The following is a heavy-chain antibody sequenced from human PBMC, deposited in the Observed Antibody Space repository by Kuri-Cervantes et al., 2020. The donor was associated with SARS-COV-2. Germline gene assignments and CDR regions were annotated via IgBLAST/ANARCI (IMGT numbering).Heavy chain of an antibody. D-gene: IGHD4-11*01. CDR2: IYPGDSDT. Sequence: GGSLRLSCKASGYRFTSYWIGWVRQMPGKGLEWMGIIYPGDSDTRYSPSFQGQVTISADKSISTACLQWSSLKASDTAMYYCARHVAVTTSYYYYYGMDVWGQGTTVTVSS. CDR3: ARHVAVTTSYYYYYGMDV. V-gene: IGHV5-51*01. J-gene: IGHJ6*02. CDR1: GYRFTSYW.